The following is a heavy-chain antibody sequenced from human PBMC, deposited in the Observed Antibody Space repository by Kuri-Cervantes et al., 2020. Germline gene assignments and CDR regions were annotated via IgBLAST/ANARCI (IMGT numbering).Heavy chain of an antibody. V-gene: IGHV3-48*01. Sequence: GESLKISCAASGFTFSSYEMNWVRQAPGKGLERVSYISSSSSTIYYADSVKGRFTISRDNAKNSLYLQMNSLRAEDTAVYYCARDILRADDYSNSSAFDYWGQGTLVTVSS. J-gene: IGHJ4*02. D-gene: IGHD4-11*01. CDR3: ARDILRADDYSNSSAFDY. CDR2: ISSSSSTI. CDR1: GFTFSSYE.